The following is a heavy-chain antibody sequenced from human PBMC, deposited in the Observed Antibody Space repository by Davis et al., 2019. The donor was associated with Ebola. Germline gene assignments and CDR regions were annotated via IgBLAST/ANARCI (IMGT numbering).Heavy chain of an antibody. Sequence: GESLKIPCAASGFTFSGSAMHWVRQASGKGLEWVGRFRSKANSYATAYAASVKGRFTISRDDSKNTAYLQMNSLKTEDTAVYYCTSTTVTNDYWGQGTLVTVSS. J-gene: IGHJ4*02. CDR1: GFTFSGSA. D-gene: IGHD4-17*01. CDR3: TSTTVTNDY. CDR2: FRSKANSYAT. V-gene: IGHV3-73*01.